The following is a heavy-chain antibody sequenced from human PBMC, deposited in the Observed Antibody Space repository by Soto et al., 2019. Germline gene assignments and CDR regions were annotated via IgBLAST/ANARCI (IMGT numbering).Heavy chain of an antibody. V-gene: IGHV4-38-2*01. CDR2: IYHSGST. CDR3: AGSIAVAGSGY. D-gene: IGHD6-19*01. CDR1: AYSISSGYY. Sequence: SQTLSLTCALSAYSISSGYYWGWIRQPPGKGLEWIGSIYHSGSTYYNPSRKRRVTISVDTSKNQFSLKLSSVTAADTAVYYCAGSIAVAGSGYWGQGTLVTVSS. J-gene: IGHJ4*02.